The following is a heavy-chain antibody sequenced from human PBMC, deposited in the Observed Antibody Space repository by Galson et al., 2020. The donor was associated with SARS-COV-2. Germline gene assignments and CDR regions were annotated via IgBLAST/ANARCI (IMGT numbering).Heavy chain of an antibody. V-gene: IGHV4-4*02. Sequence: SETLSLTCAVSGGSIFSSSHWWSWVRQSPGRGLEWIGEIHHRGTTNYNPSLESRVTISVDTSKNQFSLNLNSVTAADTAVYYCARLFAVVSTKNWFDPWGQGTLVTVSS. CDR2: IHHRGTT. CDR3: ARLFAVVSTKNWFDP. CDR1: GGSIFSSSHW. D-gene: IGHD2-21*01. J-gene: IGHJ5*02.